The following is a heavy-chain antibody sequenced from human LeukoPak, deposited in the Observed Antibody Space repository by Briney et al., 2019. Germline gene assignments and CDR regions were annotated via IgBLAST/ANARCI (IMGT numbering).Heavy chain of an antibody. D-gene: IGHD1-26*01. CDR2: IYPGDSDT. V-gene: IGHV5-51*01. CDR3: ARHGAAGASQWGFDY. J-gene: IGHJ4*02. Sequence: GESLKISCKGSGYIFISYWIGWVRQMPGKGLGWMGIIYPGDSDTRYSPSFQGQVTISADKSISTAYLQWSSLKASDTAMYYCARHGAAGASQWGFDYWGQGTLVTVSS. CDR1: GYIFISYW.